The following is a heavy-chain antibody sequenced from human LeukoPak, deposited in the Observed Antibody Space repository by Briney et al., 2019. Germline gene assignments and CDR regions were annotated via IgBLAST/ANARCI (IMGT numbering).Heavy chain of an antibody. Sequence: PGRSLRLSCAASGFTFDDYAMHWVRQAPGKGLEWVSGISWNSGSIGYADSVKGRFTISRDNAKNSLYLQMNSLRAEDTALYYCAKEYYYDSSGYPTGLDCWGQGTLVTVSS. CDR3: AKEYYYDSSGYPTGLDC. CDR1: GFTFDDYA. V-gene: IGHV3-9*01. CDR2: ISWNSGSI. J-gene: IGHJ4*02. D-gene: IGHD3-22*01.